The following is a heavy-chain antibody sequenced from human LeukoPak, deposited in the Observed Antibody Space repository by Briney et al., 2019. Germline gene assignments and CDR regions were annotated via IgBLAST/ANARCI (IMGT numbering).Heavy chain of an antibody. J-gene: IGHJ4*02. V-gene: IGHV3-74*01. CDR1: GFNLRTFW. CDR2: ISPDGSVT. D-gene: IGHD1-26*01. CDR3: VSDSGLRSGGDS. Sequence: GESLQISCAASGFNLRTFWIHWIRQDAGGRLVWVSRISPDGSVTTYTASVKGRFAISRDNAKNTLYLEMNSLRADDAAIYYCVSDSGLRSGGDSWGQGTPVTVSS.